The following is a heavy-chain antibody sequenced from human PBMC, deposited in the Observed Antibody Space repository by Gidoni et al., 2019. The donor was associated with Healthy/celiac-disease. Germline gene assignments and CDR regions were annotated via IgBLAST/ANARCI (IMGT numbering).Heavy chain of an antibody. CDR3: ARQYSYGPNWFDP. CDR1: GGSISSSRYS. V-gene: IGHV4-39*01. D-gene: IGHD5-18*01. J-gene: IGHJ5*02. Sequence: QLQLQQSGPGLVKPSEPLSLTCTVSGGSISSSRYSWGWIRQPPGKGLEWIGSIYYSGSTYYNPSLKSRVTISVDTSKNQFSLKLSSVTAADTAVYYCARQYSYGPNWFDPWGQGTLVTVSS. CDR2: IYYSGST.